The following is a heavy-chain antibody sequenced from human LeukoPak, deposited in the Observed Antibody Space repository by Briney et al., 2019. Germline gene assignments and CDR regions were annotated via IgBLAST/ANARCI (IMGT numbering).Heavy chain of an antibody. CDR3: AKDPGVVPAHYFDY. CDR1: GFTFSSYA. V-gene: IGHV3-23*01. J-gene: IGHJ4*02. D-gene: IGHD2-2*01. Sequence: GGSLRLSCAASGFTFSSYAMNWGRQAPGKGLEGVSGTGSTGVSTFYADSVKGRFTVSRDNSKNTLSLQMNSLRAEDTAVYYCAKDPGVVPAHYFDYWGQGTLVTVSS. CDR2: TGSTGVST.